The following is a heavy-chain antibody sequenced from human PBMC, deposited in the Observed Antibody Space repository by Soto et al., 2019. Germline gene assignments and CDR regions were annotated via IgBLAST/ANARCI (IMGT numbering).Heavy chain of an antibody. J-gene: IGHJ6*02. V-gene: IGHV3-23*01. CDR3: AKSDTGSYYYGMDV. D-gene: IGHD5-18*01. CDR2: ISGSGGST. CDR1: GFTFSSYA. Sequence: EVQLLESGGGLVQPGGSLRLSCAASGFTFSSYAMSWVRQAPGKGLEWVSAISGSGGSTYYADSVKGRFTISRDNSKNTLYLQMNSLRADDTAVYYCAKSDTGSYYYGMDVWGQGTTVTVSS.